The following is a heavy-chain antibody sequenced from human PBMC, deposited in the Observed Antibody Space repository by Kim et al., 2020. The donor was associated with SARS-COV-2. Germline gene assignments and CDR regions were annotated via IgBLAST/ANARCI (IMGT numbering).Heavy chain of an antibody. CDR1: GDTLNRSPYF. V-gene: IGHV4-39*01. CDR2: IYSSGTT. J-gene: IGHJ4*02. Sequence: SETLSLTCTVSGDTLNRSPYFWGWVRQPPGKGLQWIGSIYSSGTTYSSPSLSSRVTLSVDMSENQFSLRLTSVTVAETAVYYCARQGLGSGYDSPPAYFDHWGQGILVTVSS. CDR3: ARQGLGSGYDSPPAYFDH. D-gene: IGHD5-12*01.